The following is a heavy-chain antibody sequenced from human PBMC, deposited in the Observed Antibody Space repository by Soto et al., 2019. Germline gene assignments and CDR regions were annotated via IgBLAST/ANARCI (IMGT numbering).Heavy chain of an antibody. V-gene: IGHV4-31*02. J-gene: IGHJ4*02. CDR2: IYYSGST. D-gene: IGHD6-13*01. CDR1: GGSISSGGYY. CDR3: ARTSSWHFEDY. Sequence: ASETLSXTXTVSGGSISSGGYYWSWIRQHPGKGLEWIGYIYYSGSTYYNPSLKSRVTISVDTSKNQFSLKLSSVTAADTAVYYCARTSSWHFEDYWGQGTLVTVSS.